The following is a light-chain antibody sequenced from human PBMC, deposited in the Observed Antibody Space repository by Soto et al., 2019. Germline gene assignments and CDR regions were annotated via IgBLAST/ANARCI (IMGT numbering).Light chain of an antibody. CDR1: SSNIGAGYD. CDR3: QSYDSSLSGSRV. V-gene: IGLV1-40*01. Sequence: QAVVTQPPSVSGAPGQRVTISCTGSSSNIGAGYDVHWYQQLPGTAPKLLIYGNSNRLSGVPDRFSGSKSGTSASLAITGLQAEDEADYYCQSYDSSLSGSRVFGTGTKLTVL. J-gene: IGLJ1*01. CDR2: GNS.